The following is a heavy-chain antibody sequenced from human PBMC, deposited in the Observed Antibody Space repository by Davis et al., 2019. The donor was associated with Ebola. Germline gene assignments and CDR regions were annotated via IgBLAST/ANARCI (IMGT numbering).Heavy chain of an antibody. CDR1: GGSISSYY. D-gene: IGHD2-2*01. Sequence: PGGSLRLSCTVSGGSISSYYWSWIRQPPGKGLEWIGYIYYSGSTNYNPSLKSRVTISVDTSKNQFSLKLSSVTAADTAVYYCARALAVVVPAANYYYYYGMDVWGQGTTVTVSS. V-gene: IGHV4-59*01. J-gene: IGHJ6*02. CDR3: ARALAVVVPAANYYYYYGMDV. CDR2: IYYSGST.